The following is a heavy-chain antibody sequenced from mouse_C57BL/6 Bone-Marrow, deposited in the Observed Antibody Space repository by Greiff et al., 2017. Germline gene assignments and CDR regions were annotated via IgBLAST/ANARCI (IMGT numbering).Heavy chain of an antibody. CDR3: ARIRGWYFDV. V-gene: IGHV5-4*01. CDR2: ISDGGSYT. CDR1: GFTFSSYA. Sequence: EVQLVESGGGLVKPGGSLKLSCAASGFTFSSYAMSWVRQTPEKRLEWVATISDGGSYTYYPDNVKGRFTISRDNAKNNLYLQMSYLKSEDTAMYYCARIRGWYFDVWGTGTTVTVSS. J-gene: IGHJ1*03.